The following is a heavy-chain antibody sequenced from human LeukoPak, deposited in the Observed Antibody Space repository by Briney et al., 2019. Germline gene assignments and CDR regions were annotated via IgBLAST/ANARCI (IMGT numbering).Heavy chain of an antibody. CDR3: TTTIVVATKVDY. CDR2: IKSKTDGGTT. V-gene: IGHV3-15*01. Sequence: GGSLRLSCAASGFTFSNAWMSWVRQAPGKGLEWVGRIKSKTDGGTTDYAAPVKGRFTISRVDSKNTLYLQMISLKTEDTAVYYCTTTIVVATKVDYWGQGTLVTVSS. CDR1: GFTFSNAW. J-gene: IGHJ4*02. D-gene: IGHD3-22*01.